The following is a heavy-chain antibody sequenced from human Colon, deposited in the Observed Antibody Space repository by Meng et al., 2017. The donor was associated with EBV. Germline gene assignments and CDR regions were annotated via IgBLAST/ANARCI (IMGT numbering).Heavy chain of an antibody. CDR2: LIAVFDKA. J-gene: IGHJ4*02. CDR3: ARGRRNEPLFDY. D-gene: IGHD1-14*01. Sequence: QVQLGHVGAEVKNPAASGKVASKTSGGSFSTHTFSWVRQAPGQGLEWMGGLIAVFDKAKAAPRFQDRVTFTADESTSTAYMELSSLTFDDTAVYFCARGRRNEPLFDYWGQGTLVTVSS. V-gene: IGHV1-69*13. CDR1: GGSFSTHT.